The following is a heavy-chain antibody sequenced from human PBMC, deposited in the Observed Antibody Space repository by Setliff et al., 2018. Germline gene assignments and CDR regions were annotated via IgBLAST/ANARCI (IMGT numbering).Heavy chain of an antibody. D-gene: IGHD2-2*01. J-gene: IGHJ5*02. CDR3: ARAGYELGQYNWFDP. CDR2: IYHSGST. V-gene: IGHV4-38-2*02. Sequence: SETLSLTCSVSGYSISSGDYWGWIRQPPGKGLEWIGCIYHSGSTYYNPSLKSRVTLSVDTSKNQFSLNLSSVTAADTAVYYCARAGYELGQYNWFDPWGQGTLVTVSS. CDR1: GYSISSGDY.